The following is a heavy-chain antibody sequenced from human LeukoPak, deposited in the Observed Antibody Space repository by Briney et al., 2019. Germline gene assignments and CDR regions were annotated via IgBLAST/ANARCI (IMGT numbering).Heavy chain of an antibody. CDR1: GYTFTGYY. CDR2: INPNSGGT. D-gene: IGHD6-19*01. V-gene: IGHV1-2*02. Sequence: ASVKVSCKASGYTFTGYYMHWVRQAPGQGLEWMGWINPNSGGTNYAQKFQGRVTMTRDTPISTAYMELSGLRSDDTAVYYCAREPRIAVAGIYYFDYWGQGTLVTVSS. J-gene: IGHJ4*02. CDR3: AREPRIAVAGIYYFDY.